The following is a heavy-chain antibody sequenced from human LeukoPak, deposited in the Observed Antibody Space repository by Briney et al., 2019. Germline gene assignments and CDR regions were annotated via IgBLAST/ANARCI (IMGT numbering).Heavy chain of an antibody. Sequence: PSQTLSLTCTVSGGSISSGGHYWSWIRQHPGKGLEWIGYIYYSGSTYYNPSLKSRVTISVDTSKNQFSLKLSSVTAADTAVYYCARDCSGAESDGMDVWGQGTTVTVSS. D-gene: IGHD2-15*01. CDR3: ARDCSGAESDGMDV. J-gene: IGHJ6*02. CDR2: IYYSGST. V-gene: IGHV4-31*03. CDR1: GGSISSGGHY.